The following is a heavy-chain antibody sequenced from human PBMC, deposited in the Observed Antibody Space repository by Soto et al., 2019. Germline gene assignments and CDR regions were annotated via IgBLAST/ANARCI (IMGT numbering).Heavy chain of an antibody. V-gene: IGHV1-18*04. CDR1: GYSFTTHG. CDR2: ISAYNGDT. J-gene: IGHJ5*02. CDR3: ARVLPGVEAWFDP. Sequence: QVQLVQSEAEVRKPGASVKVSCKASGYSFTTHGISWVRRAPGHGLEWMGWISAYNGDTHYVQRFQGRLTMTIDTSTSTAYMDLRSLTSDDTAVYYCARVLPGVEAWFDPWGQGTLVTVSS. D-gene: IGHD1-26*01.